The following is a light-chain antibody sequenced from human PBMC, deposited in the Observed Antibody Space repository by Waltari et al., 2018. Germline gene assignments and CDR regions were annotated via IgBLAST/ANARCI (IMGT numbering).Light chain of an antibody. CDR3: QQRSDWPPH. V-gene: IGKV3-11*01. CDR1: QSVSSY. CDR2: DAS. J-gene: IGKJ5*01. Sequence: EIVLTQSPAPLSLSPGERATLSCRASQSVSSYLGWYQQPPGQAPRLLIYDASNRATGIPARFSGSGSGTDFTLTISSLEPEDFAVYYCQQRSDWPPHFGQGTRLEMK.